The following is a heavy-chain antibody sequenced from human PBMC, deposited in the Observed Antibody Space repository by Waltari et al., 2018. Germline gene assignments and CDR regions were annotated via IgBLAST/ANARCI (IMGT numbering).Heavy chain of an antibody. D-gene: IGHD2-15*01. CDR3: ARDNARGGNLDY. V-gene: IGHV1-69*12. CDR2: IIPNFGTA. Sequence: QVQLVQSGAEVKKPGSSVKVSCKASGGTFSSYAISWVRQAPGQGLEWKGVIIPNFGTANYAQKFQGRVTITADESTSTAYMELSSLRSEDTAVYYCARDNARGGNLDYWGQGTLVTVSS. J-gene: IGHJ4*02. CDR1: GGTFSSYA.